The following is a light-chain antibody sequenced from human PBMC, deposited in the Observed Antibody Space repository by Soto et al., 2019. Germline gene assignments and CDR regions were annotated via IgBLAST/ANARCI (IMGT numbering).Light chain of an antibody. Sequence: EVVLTQSPGTLSLSPGGRATLSCRASQSVSSNYLAWYQQKLGQAPRLLIFAASSRATGIPDRFSGSGSGTDFTLTISRLEPEDFAVYYCQHFGSSPPWPFGQGTKVE. CDR2: AAS. J-gene: IGKJ1*01. CDR1: QSVSSNY. CDR3: QHFGSSPPWP. V-gene: IGKV3-20*01.